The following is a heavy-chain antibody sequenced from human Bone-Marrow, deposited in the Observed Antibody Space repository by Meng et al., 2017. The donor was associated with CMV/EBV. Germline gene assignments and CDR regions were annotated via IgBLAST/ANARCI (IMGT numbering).Heavy chain of an antibody. V-gene: IGHV3-20*04. D-gene: IGHD3-10*01. CDR3: ARDRGAGSYYNGYDYGVDV. Sequence: GGSLRLSCAASGFRFDDHGMGWVRQAPGKGLEWVSGINWNGGSTGYADSVQGRFTIYRDNAKNSLYLQMNSLRAEDTALYYCARDRGAGSYYNGYDYGVDVWGQGTTVTVSS. CDR2: INWNGGST. J-gene: IGHJ6*02. CDR1: GFRFDDHG.